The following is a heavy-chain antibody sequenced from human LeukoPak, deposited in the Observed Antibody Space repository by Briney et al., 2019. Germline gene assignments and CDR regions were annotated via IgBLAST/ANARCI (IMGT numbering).Heavy chain of an antibody. Sequence: ASVKVSCKASGYTFTSYGISWVRQAPGQGLEWVGWISAYNGNTNYAQKLQGRVTMTTDTSTSTAYMELRSLRSDDTAVYYCARSVDWLKNPYYFDYWGQGTLVTVSS. CDR3: ARSVDWLKNPYYFDY. CDR1: GYTFTSYG. V-gene: IGHV1-18*01. J-gene: IGHJ4*02. CDR2: ISAYNGNT. D-gene: IGHD3-9*01.